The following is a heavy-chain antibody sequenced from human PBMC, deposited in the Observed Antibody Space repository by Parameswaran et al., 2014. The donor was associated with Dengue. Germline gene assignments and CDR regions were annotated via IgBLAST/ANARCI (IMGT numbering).Heavy chain of an antibody. Sequence: VRQAPGKGLEWVGYIYYSGSTYYNPSLKSRVTISVDTSKNQFSLRLSSVTAADTAVYYCARVAFDPLKIVMVQSFFDYWGQGTLVTVSS. CDR3: ARVAFDPLKIVMVQSFFDY. CDR2: IYYSGST. V-gene: IGHV4-31*02. J-gene: IGHJ4*02. D-gene: IGHD3-16*01.